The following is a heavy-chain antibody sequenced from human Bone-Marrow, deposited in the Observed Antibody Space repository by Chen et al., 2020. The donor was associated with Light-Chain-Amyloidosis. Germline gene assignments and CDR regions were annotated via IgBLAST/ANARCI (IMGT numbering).Heavy chain of an antibody. J-gene: IGHJ6*03. CDR3: ARDEAAAAGTVPGPYYYYYYMDV. D-gene: IGHD6-13*01. CDR2: ISSSSSTI. V-gene: IGHV3-48*01. Sequence: EVQLVESGGGLVQPGGSLRLSCAASGFTFSSYSMNWVRPAPGKGREWVSYISSSSSTIYYADSVKGRFTISRDNAKNSLYLQMDSLRAEDTAVYYCARDEAAAAGTVPGPYYYYYYMDVWGKGTTVTVSS. CDR1: GFTFSSYS.